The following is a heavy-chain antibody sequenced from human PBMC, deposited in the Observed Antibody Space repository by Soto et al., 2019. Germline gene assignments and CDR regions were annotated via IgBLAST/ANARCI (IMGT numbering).Heavy chain of an antibody. V-gene: IGHV3-23*01. D-gene: IGHD4-17*01. CDR1: GFTFSTYA. J-gene: IGHJ3*02. CDR2: LSATGDST. CDR3: AKQLTVTDSDALDI. Sequence: EVQLLESGGGLVQPGGSLRLSCAASGFTFSTYAMGWVRQAPGKGLEWVSSLSATGDSTHYADSVRGRFTISRDNSENTLYLQMNILRAEDTAVYYCAKQLTVTDSDALDIWGQGTIVTVSS.